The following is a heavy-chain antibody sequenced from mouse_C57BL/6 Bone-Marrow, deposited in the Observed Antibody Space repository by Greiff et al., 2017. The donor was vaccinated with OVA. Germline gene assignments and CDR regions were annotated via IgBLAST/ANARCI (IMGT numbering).Heavy chain of an antibody. V-gene: IGHV5-4*01. CDR2: ISDGGSYT. D-gene: IGHD2-12*01. J-gene: IGHJ3*01. Sequence: EVQGVESGGGLVKPGGSLKLSCAASGFTFSSYAMSWVRQTQEKRLEWVATISDGGSYTYYPDNVKGRFTISRDNAKNNLDLQMSHLKSEDTAMDYCARVELCPFAYWGQGTLVTVSA. CDR1: GFTFSSYA. CDR3: ARVELCPFAY.